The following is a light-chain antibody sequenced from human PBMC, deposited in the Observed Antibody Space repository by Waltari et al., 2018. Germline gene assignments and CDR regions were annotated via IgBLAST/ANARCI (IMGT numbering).Light chain of an antibody. J-gene: IGKJ4*01. CDR1: QSVSSY. CDR2: DAS. CDR3: QQRSNWPLT. V-gene: IGKV3-11*01. Sequence: EIVLTQSPATLSLSPGERATLSCRASQSVSSYLAWYQQKPGQAPRLLIYDASNRATGIPARFSGSGSGTDFTLTISSLKPEDFAVYSCQQRSNWPLTFGGGTKVEIK.